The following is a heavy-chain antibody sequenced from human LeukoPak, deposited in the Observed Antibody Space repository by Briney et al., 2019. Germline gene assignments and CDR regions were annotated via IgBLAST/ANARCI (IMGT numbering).Heavy chain of an antibody. Sequence: SETLSLTCTVSGGSISSSSYYWGWIRQPPGKGLEWIGSIYYSGSTYYNPSLKSRVTISVDTSKNQFSLKLSSVTAADTAVYYCARGLLMVYATNWFDPWGQGTLVTVSS. V-gene: IGHV4-39*07. J-gene: IGHJ5*02. CDR2: IYYSGST. CDR3: ARGLLMVYATNWFDP. D-gene: IGHD2-8*01. CDR1: GGSISSSSYY.